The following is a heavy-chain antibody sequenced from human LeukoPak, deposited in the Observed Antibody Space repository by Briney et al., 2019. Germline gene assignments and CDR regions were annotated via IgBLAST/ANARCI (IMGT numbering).Heavy chain of an antibody. CDR1: GGTFSSYA. J-gene: IGHJ4*02. V-gene: IGHV1-69*13. D-gene: IGHD2-2*02. Sequence: ASVKVSCKASGGTFSSYAISWVRQAPGRGLEWMGGIIPIFGTANYAQKFQGRVTITADESTSTAYMELSSLRSEDTAVYYCARYCSSTSCYNGDYWGQGTLVTVSS. CDR2: IIPIFGTA. CDR3: ARYCSSTSCYNGDY.